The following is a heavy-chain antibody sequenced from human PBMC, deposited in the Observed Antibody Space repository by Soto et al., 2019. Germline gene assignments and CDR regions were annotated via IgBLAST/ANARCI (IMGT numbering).Heavy chain of an antibody. D-gene: IGHD6-19*01. Sequence: PGGSLRLSCAASGFTFTRYSMNWVRQAPGKGLEWVSSISSTTNYIYYGDSMKGRFTISRDNAKNSLYLEMNGLRAEDTAVYYCAKESLKTPVTGPVDCWGQGTVVTVSS. CDR2: ISSTTNYI. J-gene: IGHJ4*02. CDR3: AKESLKTPVTGPVDC. CDR1: GFTFTRYS. V-gene: IGHV3-21*04.